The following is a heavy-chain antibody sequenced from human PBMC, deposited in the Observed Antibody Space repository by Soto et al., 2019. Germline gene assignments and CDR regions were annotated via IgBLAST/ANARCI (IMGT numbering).Heavy chain of an antibody. CDR3: ARHPRGSRMDV. CDR2: MYESGST. D-gene: IGHD2-15*01. Sequence: WETLSVTGNVXGGSMSSSSYYWGRIGKPQGKGLEWNGNMYESGSTLSNPSLKSRVTISVATSRNQFSLKLSSVTAADTAVYYCARHPRGSRMDVWGQGTTVT. J-gene: IGHJ6*02. CDR1: GGSMSSSSYY. V-gene: IGHV4-39*01.